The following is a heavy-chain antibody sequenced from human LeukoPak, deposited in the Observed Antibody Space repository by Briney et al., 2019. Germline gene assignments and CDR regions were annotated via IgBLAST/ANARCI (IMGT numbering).Heavy chain of an antibody. D-gene: IGHD6-19*01. J-gene: IGHJ4*02. CDR2: INPNSGGT. CDR3: ARRGIAVAGTLPLIDY. CDR1: GYTFTGYY. Sequence: ASVKVSCXASGYTFTGYYMHWVRQAPGQGLEWMGRINPNSGGTNYAQKFQGRVTMTRDTSISTAYMELSRLRSDDTAVYYCARRGIAVAGTLPLIDYWGQGTLVTVSS. V-gene: IGHV1-2*06.